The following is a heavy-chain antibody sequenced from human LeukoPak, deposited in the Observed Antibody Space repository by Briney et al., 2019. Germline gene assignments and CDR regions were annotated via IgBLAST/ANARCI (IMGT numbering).Heavy chain of an antibody. CDR3: ARVLGGSGYYPLYY. J-gene: IGHJ4*02. D-gene: IGHD3-22*01. CDR1: RYTFTGYY. Sequence: ASVKVSCKASRYTFTGYYMHWVRQAPGQGLEWMGRINPNSGGTNYAQKFQGRVTMTRDTSISTAYMELSRLRSDDTAVYYCARVLGGSGYYPLYYWGQGTLVTVSS. V-gene: IGHV1-2*06. CDR2: INPNSGGT.